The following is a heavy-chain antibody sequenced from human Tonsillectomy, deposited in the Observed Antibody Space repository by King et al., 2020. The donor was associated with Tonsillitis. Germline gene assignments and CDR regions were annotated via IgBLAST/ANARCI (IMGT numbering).Heavy chain of an antibody. CDR2: ISSDGSKK. Sequence: QVQLVESGGGVVQPGRSLRLSCAASGFAFDSFGMHWVRQAPGKGLEWVAVISSDGSKKFYADSVKGRFTISRDNSKNTLFLQMNSLRPEDTAVYVCAREEMPAIFNFDYWGQGTLVTVSS. V-gene: IGHV3-30*03. D-gene: IGHD5-24*01. CDR3: AREEMPAIFNFDY. CDR1: GFAFDSFG. J-gene: IGHJ4*02.